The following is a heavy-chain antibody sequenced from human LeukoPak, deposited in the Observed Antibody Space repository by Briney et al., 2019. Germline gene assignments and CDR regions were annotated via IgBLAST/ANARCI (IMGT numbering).Heavy chain of an antibody. CDR2: IKQDGSEK. CDR1: GFTFSSHW. V-gene: IGHV3-7*01. CDR3: ARVGVLRYFGWLLHTEEPFLYFDY. D-gene: IGHD3-9*01. J-gene: IGHJ4*02. Sequence: GGFTRLSCAASGFTFSSHWMSWVRQAPGKWLEWVANIKQDGSEKYYVDSVKGRFPISRDNGKNSLYLQMNSLRAEHTAVYYCARVGVLRYFGWLLHTEEPFLYFDYWGQGTLVTVSS.